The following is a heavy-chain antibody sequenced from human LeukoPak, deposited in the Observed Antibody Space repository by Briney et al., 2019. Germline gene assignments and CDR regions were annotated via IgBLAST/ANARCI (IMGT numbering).Heavy chain of an antibody. CDR1: GYTFTSYG. CDR2: SNPNSGGK. D-gene: IGHD3-10*01. V-gene: IGHV1-2*02. Sequence: ASVKVSCKASGYTFTSYGIIGVRQAPGQGLEWMGWSNPNSGGKNYAQKFQGRSTMTRAPSISTANMELCRLRSEDTAVYFWVGVEVRGVDLDAFDVWSEGTMVTVSS. CDR3: VGVEVRGVDLDAFDV. J-gene: IGHJ3*01.